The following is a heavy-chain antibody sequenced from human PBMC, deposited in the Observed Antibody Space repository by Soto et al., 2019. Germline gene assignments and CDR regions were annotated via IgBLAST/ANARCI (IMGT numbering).Heavy chain of an antibody. D-gene: IGHD3-10*01. CDR3: ARGRAYYYGSGTPYWFDP. Sequence: PSETLSLTCTVSGGSISSSSYYWGWIRQPPGKGLEWIGSIYYSGSTNYNPSLKSRVTMSVDTSKNQFSLKLSSVTAADTAVYYCARGRAYYYGSGTPYWFDPWGQGTLVTVSS. CDR2: IYYSGST. V-gene: IGHV4-39*07. CDR1: GGSISSSSYY. J-gene: IGHJ5*02.